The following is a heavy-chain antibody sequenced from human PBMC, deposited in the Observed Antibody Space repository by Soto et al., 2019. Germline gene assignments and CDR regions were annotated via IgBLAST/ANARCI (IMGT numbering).Heavy chain of an antibody. CDR3: ARASDRGVIIS. Sequence: EVQLVESGGGLVQPGGSLRLSCAASGFTFSDHYMDWVRQAPGKGLEWVGRIRNKPNGYTTAYAASVKGRFTISRNDAQHSLYLQINSLKTEDTAVYYWARASDRGVIISWGQGTLVTVSS. D-gene: IGHD3-10*01. V-gene: IGHV3-72*01. J-gene: IGHJ5*02. CDR1: GFTFSDHY. CDR2: IRNKPNGYTT.